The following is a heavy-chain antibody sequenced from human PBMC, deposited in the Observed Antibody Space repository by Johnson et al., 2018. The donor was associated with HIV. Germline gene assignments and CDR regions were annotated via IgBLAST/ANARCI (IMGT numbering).Heavy chain of an antibody. V-gene: IGHV3-30*02. J-gene: IGHJ3*01. Sequence: QVQLVESGGGVVQPGGSLRLTCAASGFTFSDFGMHWVRQAPGMGLQWVAFIRYDGGYTSYADSVKGRFTISRVNSKNTLYLQMNRLRAEDTAVYYCARLPSGYSRDGFNVWGQGTMVTVSS. CDR2: IRYDGGYT. CDR3: ARLPSGYSRDGFNV. CDR1: GFTFSDFG. D-gene: IGHD5-18*01.